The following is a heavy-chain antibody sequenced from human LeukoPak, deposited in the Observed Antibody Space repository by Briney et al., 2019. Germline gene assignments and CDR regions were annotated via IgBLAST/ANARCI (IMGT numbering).Heavy chain of an antibody. J-gene: IGHJ4*02. CDR2: INPSGGST. CDR1: GYTFTSYY. V-gene: IGHV1-46*01. Sequence: GASVKVSCKASGYTFTSYYMHWVRQAPGQGLEWMGIINPSGGSTSYAQKFQGRVTMTRDTSTSTVYMELSSLRSEDTAVYYCARGLTTVTAKSYFDYWGQGTLVTVSS. D-gene: IGHD4-17*01. CDR3: ARGLTTVTAKSYFDY.